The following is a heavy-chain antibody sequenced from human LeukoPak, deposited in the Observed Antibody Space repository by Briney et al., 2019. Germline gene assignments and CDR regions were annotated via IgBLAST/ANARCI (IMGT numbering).Heavy chain of an antibody. D-gene: IGHD3-16*01. CDR3: VRGSTLRHYQY. CDR2: IYYSGST. V-gene: IGHV4-39*01. Sequence: SETLSLTCTVSGXSISSSTYYWGWIRRPPGRGLEWIGSIYYSGSTYYNPSLKSRVTVSVDTSKNQFSLNLSSVTAADTAVYYCVRGSTLRHYQYWGQGTLVTVSS. CDR1: GXSISSSTYY. J-gene: IGHJ4*02.